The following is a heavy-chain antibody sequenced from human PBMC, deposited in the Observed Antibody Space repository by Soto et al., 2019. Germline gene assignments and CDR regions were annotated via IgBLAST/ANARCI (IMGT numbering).Heavy chain of an antibody. J-gene: IGHJ4*02. CDR2: IYSGGST. CDR3: AKDCSGGSCYDY. D-gene: IGHD2-15*01. V-gene: IGHV3-66*01. Sequence: GGSLRLSCAASGFTVSSNYMSWVRQAPGKGLEWVSVIYSGGSTYYADSVKGRFTISRDNSKNTLYLQMNSLRAEDTAVYYCAKDCSGGSCYDYWGQGTLVTVSS. CDR1: GFTVSSNY.